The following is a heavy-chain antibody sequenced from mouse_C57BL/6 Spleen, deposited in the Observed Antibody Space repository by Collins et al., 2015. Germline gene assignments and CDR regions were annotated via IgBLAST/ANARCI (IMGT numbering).Heavy chain of an antibody. CDR2: ISSGSSTI. V-gene: IGHV5-17*02. Sequence: DVQLVESGGGLVQPGGSRKLSCAASGFTFSSFGMHWVRQAPEKGLEWVAYISSGSSTIYYADTVKGRFTISRDNPKNTLFLQMTSLRSEDTAMYYCARRRSYDYEGGFYAMDYWGQGTSVTVSS. D-gene: IGHD2-4*01. J-gene: IGHJ4*01. CDR1: GFTFSSFG. CDR3: ARRRSYDYEGGFYAMDY.